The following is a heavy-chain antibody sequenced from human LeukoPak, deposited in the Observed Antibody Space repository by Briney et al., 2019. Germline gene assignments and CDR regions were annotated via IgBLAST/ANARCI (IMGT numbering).Heavy chain of an antibody. CDR2: INPSGGTT. V-gene: IGHV1-46*01. Sequence: ASVKVSCKASGYTFTSYYMHWVRQAPGQGLEWMGIINPSGGTTTYAQKFQGRVTITADESTSTAYMELSSLRSEDTAVYYCARAEEKCQLLHDAFDIWGQGTMVTVSS. CDR1: GYTFTSYY. D-gene: IGHD2-2*01. J-gene: IGHJ3*02. CDR3: ARAEEKCQLLHDAFDI.